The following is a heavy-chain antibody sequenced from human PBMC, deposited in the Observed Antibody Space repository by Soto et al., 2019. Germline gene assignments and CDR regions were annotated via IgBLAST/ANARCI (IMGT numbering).Heavy chain of an antibody. Sequence: QVQLVQSGAEVKKPGSSVKVSCKASGGTFSSYAISWVRQAPGQGLEWMGGIIPIFGTANYAQKFQGRVTITADESTRQAYMERRSLKSEDTAVYSCARALVGASLVGGCDSGMAVWGQGTTVTASS. D-gene: IGHD1-26*01. CDR3: ARALVGASLVGGCDSGMAV. CDR1: GGTFSSYA. J-gene: IGHJ6*02. CDR2: IIPIFGTA. V-gene: IGHV1-69*01.